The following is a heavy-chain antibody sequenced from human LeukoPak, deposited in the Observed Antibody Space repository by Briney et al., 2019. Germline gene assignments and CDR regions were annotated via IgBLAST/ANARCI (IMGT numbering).Heavy chain of an antibody. CDR3: AFGSSGEPWFDP. J-gene: IGHJ5*02. CDR2: IYYSGST. V-gene: IGHV4-30-4*01. D-gene: IGHD5-12*01. Sequence: SETLSLTCTVSGGSISSGDYYWSWIRQPPGKGLEWIGYIYYSGSTYYSPSLKSRVTISVDTSKNQFSLKLSSVTAADTAVYYCAFGSSGEPWFDPWGQGTLVTVSS. CDR1: GGSISSGDYY.